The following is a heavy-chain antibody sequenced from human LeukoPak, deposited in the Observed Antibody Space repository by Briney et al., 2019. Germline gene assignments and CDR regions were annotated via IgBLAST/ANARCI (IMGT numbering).Heavy chain of an antibody. CDR1: GGSIIGGAYY. CDR3: ARWQYWDTGGYFDF. CDR2: IYYSGNT. Sequence: SQTLSLTCTVYGGSIIGGAYYWSWIRQHPGKGQEWIGYIYYSGNTYYNPSLKSRVAISVDTSKKQFSLKLSSVTAADTAVYYFARWQYWDTGGYFDFWGQGTLVPVSS. D-gene: IGHD5-18*01. J-gene: IGHJ4*02. V-gene: IGHV4-31*03.